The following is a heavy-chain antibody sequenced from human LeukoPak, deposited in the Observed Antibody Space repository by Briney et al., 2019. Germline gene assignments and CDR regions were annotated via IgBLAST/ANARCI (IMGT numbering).Heavy chain of an antibody. CDR1: GYTFTSYD. CDR2: MNPNSGNT. J-gene: IGHJ4*02. D-gene: IGHD2-2*01. V-gene: IGHV1-8*01. CDR3: ARAFGGCSSTSCYSGEF. Sequence: ASVKVSCKASGYTFTSYDINWVRQATGQGLEWMGWMNPNSGNTGYAQKFQGRVTMTRNTSISTAYMELCSLRSEDTAVYYCARAFGGCSSTSCYSGEFWGQGTLVTVSS.